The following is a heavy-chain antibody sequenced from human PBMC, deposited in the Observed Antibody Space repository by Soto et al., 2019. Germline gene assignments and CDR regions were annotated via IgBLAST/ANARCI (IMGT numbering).Heavy chain of an antibody. CDR2: INPNSGGT. Sequence: GASVKVSCKASGYTFTGYYMHWVRQAPGQGLEWMGWINPNSGGTNYAQKFQGWVTMTRDTSISTAYMELSRLRSDDTAVYYCASVGYCSSTTCYDWFDPWGQGTLVTVSS. CDR1: GYTFTGYY. V-gene: IGHV1-2*04. J-gene: IGHJ5*02. D-gene: IGHD2-2*01. CDR3: ASVGYCSSTTCYDWFDP.